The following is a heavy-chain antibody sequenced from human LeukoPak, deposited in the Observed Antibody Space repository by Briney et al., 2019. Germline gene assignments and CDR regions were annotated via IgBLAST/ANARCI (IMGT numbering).Heavy chain of an antibody. Sequence: MSSETLPLTCTVSGGSISSYYWSWIRQPPGKGLEWIGYIYYSGSTNYNPSLKSRVTISVDTSKNQFSLKLSSVTAADTAVYYCARDGAPTAYYYYYGMDVWGQGTTVTVSS. V-gene: IGHV4-59*01. D-gene: IGHD4-17*01. CDR3: ARDGAPTAYYYYYGMDV. J-gene: IGHJ6*02. CDR2: IYYSGST. CDR1: GGSISSYY.